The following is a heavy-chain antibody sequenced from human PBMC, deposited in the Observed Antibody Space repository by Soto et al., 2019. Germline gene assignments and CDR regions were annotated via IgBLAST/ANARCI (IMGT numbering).Heavy chain of an antibody. J-gene: IGHJ2*01. CDR2: FDPEDGET. CDR1: GYTLTELS. V-gene: IGHV1-24*01. Sequence: ASVKVSCKVSGYTLTELSMHWVRQAPGEGLEWMGGFDPEDGETIYAQKFQGRVTMTEDTSTDTAYMELSSLRSEDTAVYYCATGAKQGFRFLEWRGYFDLWGRGTLVTVSS. CDR3: ATGAKQGFRFLEWRGYFDL. D-gene: IGHD3-3*01.